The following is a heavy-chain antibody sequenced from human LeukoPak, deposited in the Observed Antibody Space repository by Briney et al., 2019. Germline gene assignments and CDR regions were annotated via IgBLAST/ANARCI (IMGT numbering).Heavy chain of an antibody. J-gene: IGHJ4*02. V-gene: IGHV3-48*01. Sequence: GGSLRLSCAASGFTFSSYSMNWVRQAPGKGLEWVSYISSLSGTINYADSVKGRFIISRDDAKNSMFLQMNSLRAEDTAVYYCVRDQGGAVSYWGQGTLVTVSS. CDR3: VRDQGGAVSY. D-gene: IGHD3-16*01. CDR1: GFTFSSYS. CDR2: ISSLSGTI.